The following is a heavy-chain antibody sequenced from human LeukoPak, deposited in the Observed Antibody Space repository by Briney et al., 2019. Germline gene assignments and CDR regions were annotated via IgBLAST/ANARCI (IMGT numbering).Heavy chain of an antibody. V-gene: IGHV3-74*01. CDR1: GFTFSSYW. CDR2: INSDGSST. CDR3: ARESSGWAGDWFDP. Sequence: TGGSLRLSCAASGFTFSSYWMHWVRQAPGKGLVWVSRINSDGSSTSYADSVKGRFTISRDNAKNTLYLRMNSLRAEDTAVYYCARESSGWAGDWFDPWGQGTLVTVSS. D-gene: IGHD6-19*01. J-gene: IGHJ5*02.